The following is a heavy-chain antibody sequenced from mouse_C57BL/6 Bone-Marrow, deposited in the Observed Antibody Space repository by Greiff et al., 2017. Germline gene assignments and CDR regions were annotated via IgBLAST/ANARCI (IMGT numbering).Heavy chain of an antibody. CDR3: ARWPYGRY. CDR1: GYSFTGYF. D-gene: IGHD1-1*01. Sequence: EVQRVESGPELVKPGDSVKISCKASGYSFTGYFMNWVMQSHGKSLEWIGRINPYNGDTFYNQKFKGKATLTVDKSSSTAHMELRSLTSEDSAVYYCARWPYGRYWGEGTTLTVSS. CDR2: INPYNGDT. V-gene: IGHV1-20*01. J-gene: IGHJ2*01.